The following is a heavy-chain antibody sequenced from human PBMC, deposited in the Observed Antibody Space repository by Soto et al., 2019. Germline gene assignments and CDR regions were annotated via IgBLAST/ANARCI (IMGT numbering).Heavy chain of an antibody. D-gene: IGHD5-18*01. CDR3: ARVRAYSYCYEDY. V-gene: IGHV4-30-4*01. J-gene: IGHJ4*02. CDR2: IYHSGTT. CDR1: GGSMSSDDYY. Sequence: SETLSLTCTVSGGSMSSDDYYWSWIRQPPGKGLEWLGYIYHSGTTYYNPSLKSRVSISVDTSKNQFSLRLSSMAAADTAVYYCARVRAYSYCYEDYWGQGTLVTSPQ.